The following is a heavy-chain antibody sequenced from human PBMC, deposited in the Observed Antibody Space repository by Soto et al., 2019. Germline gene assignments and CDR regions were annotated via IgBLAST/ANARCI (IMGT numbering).Heavy chain of an antibody. D-gene: IGHD5-12*01. CDR2: INHSGST. Sequence: SETLSLTCAVYGGSFSGYYWSWIRQPPGKGLEWIGEINHSGSTNYNPSLKSRVTISVDTSKNQFSLKLSSVTAADTAVYYCARVRVATIRDAGRYYYGMDVWGQGTTVTVSS. CDR1: GGSFSGYY. V-gene: IGHV4-34*01. J-gene: IGHJ6*02. CDR3: ARVRVATIRDAGRYYYGMDV.